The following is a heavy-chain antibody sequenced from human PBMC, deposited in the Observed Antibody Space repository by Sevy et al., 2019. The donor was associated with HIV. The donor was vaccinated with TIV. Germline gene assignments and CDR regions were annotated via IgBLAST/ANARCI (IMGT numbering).Heavy chain of an antibody. V-gene: IGHV3-30-3*01. CDR3: ARDQYYDSSGSPYFDY. CDR2: ISYDGSNK. J-gene: IGHJ4*02. CDR1: GFTFSSYA. D-gene: IGHD3-22*01. Sequence: GGSLRLSCAASGFTFSSYAMHWVRQAPGKGLEWVAVISYDGSNKYYADSVKGRFTISRDNSKNTLYLQMNSLRAEDMAVYYCARDQYYDSSGSPYFDYWGQGTLVTVSS.